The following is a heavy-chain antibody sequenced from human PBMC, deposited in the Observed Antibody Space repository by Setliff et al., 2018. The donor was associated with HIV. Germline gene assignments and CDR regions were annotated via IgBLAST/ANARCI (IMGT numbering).Heavy chain of an antibody. V-gene: IGHV1-69*06. CDR2: IIPISGTA. J-gene: IGHJ3*02. CDR1: RYTFTSYY. D-gene: IGHD3-22*01. CDR3: AKSRYDSGGYPDAFDI. Sequence: ASVKVSCKASRYTFTSYYIHWVRQAPGQGLEWMGGIIPISGTANYAQKFQGRVTITADKSTSTAYMELRSLRSDDTAVYYCAKSRYDSGGYPDAFDIWGQGTMVTVSS.